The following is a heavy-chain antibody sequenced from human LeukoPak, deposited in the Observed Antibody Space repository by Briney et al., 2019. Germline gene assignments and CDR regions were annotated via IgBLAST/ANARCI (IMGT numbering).Heavy chain of an antibody. J-gene: IGHJ4*02. CDR3: AKENYYDSSGYHLGDY. CDR2: ISGSGGST. Sequence: PGGSLRLSCAASGFTFSSYAMSWVRQAPGKGLEWVSAISGSGGSTYYADSVKGRFTISRDNSKNTLYLQMNSLRAEDTAVHYCAKENYYDSSGYHLGDYWGQGTLVTVSS. CDR1: GFTFSSYA. D-gene: IGHD3-22*01. V-gene: IGHV3-23*01.